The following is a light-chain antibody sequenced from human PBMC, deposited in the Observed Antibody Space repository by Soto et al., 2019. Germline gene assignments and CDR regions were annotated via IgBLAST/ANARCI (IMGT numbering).Light chain of an antibody. CDR1: QSVTSNY. V-gene: IGKV3-20*01. CDR3: QQYGTSPLMYT. J-gene: IGKJ2*01. Sequence: EVVLTQSPGTLSLSPGERATLSCRASQSVTSNYLAWYQQRPGQAPRLLIYGASIRATGVPDRFSGSGSGIDFTLTITRLEPEDFAVYYCQQYGTSPLMYTFGQGTKLDIK. CDR2: GAS.